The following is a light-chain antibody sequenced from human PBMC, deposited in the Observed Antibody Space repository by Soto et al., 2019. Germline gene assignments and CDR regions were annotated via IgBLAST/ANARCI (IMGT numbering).Light chain of an antibody. V-gene: IGLV1-44*01. Sequence: QSVLTQPPSASGTPGQIVAISCSGSSSNIGSNTVTWYQQLPGTAPKLLIYSTSQRSSGVPGRFSGSKSGASASLSISGLQSEDEVDYYCAAWDDRLDVYVFGTGTKATVL. CDR1: SSNIGSNT. CDR2: STS. CDR3: AAWDDRLDVYV. J-gene: IGLJ1*01.